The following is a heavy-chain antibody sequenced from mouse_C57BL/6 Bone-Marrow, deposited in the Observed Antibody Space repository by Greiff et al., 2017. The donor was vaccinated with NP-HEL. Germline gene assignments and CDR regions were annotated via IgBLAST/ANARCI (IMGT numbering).Heavy chain of an antibody. D-gene: IGHD1-1*01. CDR2: IDPEDGDT. CDR3: TTSHYGSSREWFAY. Sequence: VQLQQSGAELVRPGASVKLSCTASGFNIKDYYMHWVKQRPEQGLEWIGRIDPEDGDTEYAPKFQGKATMTADTSSNTAYLQLSSLTSEDTAVYYCTTSHYGSSREWFAYWGQGTLVTVSA. CDR1: GFNIKDYY. J-gene: IGHJ3*01. V-gene: IGHV14-1*01.